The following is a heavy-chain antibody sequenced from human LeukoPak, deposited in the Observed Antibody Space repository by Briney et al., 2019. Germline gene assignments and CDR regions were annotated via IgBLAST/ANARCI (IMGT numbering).Heavy chain of an antibody. V-gene: IGHV4-30-4*01. Sequence: SQTLSLTCTVSNGSISSGDYYWSWIRQPPGKGLEWIGYIFYSGSTYYNPFLKSRVTISVDTSKNQFSLKLNSVTAADTAVYYCAKGGFYFDYWGQGTLVTVSS. CDR2: IFYSGST. CDR1: NGSISSGDYY. CDR3: AKGGFYFDY. D-gene: IGHD1-26*01. J-gene: IGHJ4*02.